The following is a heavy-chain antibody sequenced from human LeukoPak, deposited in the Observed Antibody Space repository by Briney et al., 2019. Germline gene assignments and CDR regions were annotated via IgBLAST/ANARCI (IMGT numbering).Heavy chain of an antibody. CDR2: IYPGDSDT. CDR3: ARLPTVTKSYPDY. CDR1: GYRFTSYW. J-gene: IGHJ4*02. D-gene: IGHD4-17*01. V-gene: IGHV5-51*01. Sequence: GESLKISFKGSGYRFTSYWIGWVRQMPGKGLEWRGIIYPGDSDTRYSPSFQGQVTISADKSISTAYLQWTNLKASYTAMYYCARLPTVTKSYPDYWGQGTLVTVSS.